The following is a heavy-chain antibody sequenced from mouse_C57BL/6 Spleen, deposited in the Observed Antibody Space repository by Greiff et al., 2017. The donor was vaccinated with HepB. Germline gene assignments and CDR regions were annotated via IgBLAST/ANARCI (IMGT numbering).Heavy chain of an antibody. CDR2: ISGGGGNT. J-gene: IGHJ3*01. Sequence: EVKLVESGGGLVKPGGSLKLSCAASGFTFSSYTMSWVRQTPEKRLEWVATISGGGGNTYYPDSVKGRFTISRDNAKNTLYLQMSSLRSEDTALYYCARHLSYYGSSPFAYWGQGTLVTVSA. CDR3: ARHLSYYGSSPFAY. D-gene: IGHD1-1*01. CDR1: GFTFSSYT. V-gene: IGHV5-9*01.